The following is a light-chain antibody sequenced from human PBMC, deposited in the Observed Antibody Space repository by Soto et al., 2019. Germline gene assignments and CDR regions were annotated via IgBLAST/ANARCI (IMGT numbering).Light chain of an antibody. CDR1: SSDVGLYNY. Sequence: ALTQPASVSGSPGQSITISCTGTSSDVGLYNYVSWYRHLPGKAPELIIYDVSNRPSGVSNRFSGSKSANTASLTISGLQAEDEADYYCNSYTSSGTYVFGTGTKLTVL. V-gene: IGLV2-14*03. J-gene: IGLJ1*01. CDR2: DVS. CDR3: NSYTSSGTYV.